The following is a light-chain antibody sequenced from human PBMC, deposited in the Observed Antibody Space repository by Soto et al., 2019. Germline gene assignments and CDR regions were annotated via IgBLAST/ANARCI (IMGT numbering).Light chain of an antibody. V-gene: IGKV3-11*01. CDR1: QSISNY. CDR2: DAS. J-gene: IGKJ4*01. Sequence: DIVLTQSPATLSLSPGERATLSCRASQSISNYLVWYQQKPGQAPRLLIYDASNRATGIPARFSGSGSGTDFTLTISSLEPEDFAIYYCQQRSNWPPLTFGGGTKVEIK. CDR3: QQRSNWPPLT.